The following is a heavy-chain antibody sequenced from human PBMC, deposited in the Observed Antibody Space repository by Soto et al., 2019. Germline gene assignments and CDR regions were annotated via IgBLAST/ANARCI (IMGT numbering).Heavy chain of an antibody. CDR2: IIPIFGTA. J-gene: IGHJ3*02. Sequence: QVQLVQSGAELKKPGSSVKVSCKASGGTFSSYAISWVRQAPGQGLERMGGIIPIFGTANYAQKFQGRVTITADESTSTAYMELSSLRSEDTAVYYCARDRRNYYDSSGYYLDAFDIWGQGTMVTVSS. D-gene: IGHD3-22*01. CDR1: GGTFSSYA. CDR3: ARDRRNYYDSSGYYLDAFDI. V-gene: IGHV1-69*01.